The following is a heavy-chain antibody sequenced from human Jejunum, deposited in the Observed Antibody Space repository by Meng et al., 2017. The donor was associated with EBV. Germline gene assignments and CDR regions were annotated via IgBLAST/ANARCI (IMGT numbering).Heavy chain of an antibody. V-gene: IGHV3-20*04. J-gene: IGHJ4*02. D-gene: IGHD3-10*01. Sequence: EVPWVESGGGGVRPGGSLRLSGAASGFSLDDYAVTWVRQPPGKGLVSSADSLKGRFTISRDTAKNTLYLQMNSLRVEDTAVYYCATGQGDSRYYFDSWSQGTLVTVSS. CDR3: ATGQGDSRYYFDS. CDR1: GFSLDDYA.